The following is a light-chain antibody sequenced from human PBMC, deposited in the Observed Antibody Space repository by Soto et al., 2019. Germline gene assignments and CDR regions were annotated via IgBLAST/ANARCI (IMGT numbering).Light chain of an antibody. CDR1: RSVRSSY. J-gene: IGKJ3*01. CDR3: QQYGSSPRFT. V-gene: IGKV3-20*01. Sequence: EIGLTQSPGTLLFSPGERPTLPCRASRSVRSSYLAWYQQKPGQAPRLLIYGASTRATGIPDRFSGSGSGTDFTLTISRLEPEDFAVYYCQQYGSSPRFTFGPGTKVDIK. CDR2: GAS.